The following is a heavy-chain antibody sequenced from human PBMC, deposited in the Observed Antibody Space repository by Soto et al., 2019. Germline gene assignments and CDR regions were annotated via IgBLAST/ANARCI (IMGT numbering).Heavy chain of an antibody. CDR2: IYYSGST. CDR3: ARVIAGGYDFDAFDI. D-gene: IGHD5-12*01. CDR1: GGSISCYY. V-gene: IGHV4-59*01. Sequence: SETLFLTCTVSGGSISCYYWSWIRPPPGKGLEWIGYIYYSGSTNYNPSLKRRVTISVDTSKNQFSLKLSSVTAADTAVYYCARVIAGGYDFDAFDIWGQGTMVTVSS. J-gene: IGHJ3*02.